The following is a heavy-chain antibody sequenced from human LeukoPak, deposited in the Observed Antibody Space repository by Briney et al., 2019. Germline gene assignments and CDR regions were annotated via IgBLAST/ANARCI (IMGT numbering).Heavy chain of an antibody. D-gene: IGHD5-12*01. CDR1: GFTFSSYG. CDR3: ANILGASYSGFDYGDY. CDR2: IRYDGTNK. Sequence: PGGSLRLSCAASGFTFSSYGMHWVRQAPGKGPEWVAFIRYDGTNKYYADSVKGRFTISRDNSKNTLYLQMNSLRAEDTAVYCCANILGASYSGFDYGDYWGQGTLVTVSS. J-gene: IGHJ4*02. V-gene: IGHV3-30*02.